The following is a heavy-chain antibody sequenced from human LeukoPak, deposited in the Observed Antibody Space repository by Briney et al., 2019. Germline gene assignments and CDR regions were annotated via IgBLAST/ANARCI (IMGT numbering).Heavy chain of an antibody. V-gene: IGHV4-4*02. CDR2: IYHSGST. Sequence: PSQTLSLTCTVSGGSISSSNWWSWVRQPPGKGLEWIGEIYHSGSTNYNPSLKSRVTISVDKSKNQFSLKLSSVTAADTAVYYCARVMDSSSWIPFDYWGQGTLVTVSS. CDR3: ARVMDSSSWIPFDY. J-gene: IGHJ4*02. CDR1: GGSISSSNW. D-gene: IGHD6-13*01.